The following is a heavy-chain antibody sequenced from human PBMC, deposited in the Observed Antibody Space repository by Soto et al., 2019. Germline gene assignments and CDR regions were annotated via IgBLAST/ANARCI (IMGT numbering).Heavy chain of an antibody. V-gene: IGHV1-2*04. CDR2: INPKSGGT. J-gene: IGHJ6*02. CDR1: GYSFTDYH. Sequence: ASVKVSCKASGYSFTDYHIHWVRQAPGQGLEWLGRINPKSGGTSTAQKFQGWVTMTTDTSISTASMELTRLTSDDTAIYYCARGDSTDCSNGVCSFLYIHDMDVWGQGTTVTVSS. CDR3: ARGDSTDCSNGVCSFLYIHDMDV. D-gene: IGHD2-8*01.